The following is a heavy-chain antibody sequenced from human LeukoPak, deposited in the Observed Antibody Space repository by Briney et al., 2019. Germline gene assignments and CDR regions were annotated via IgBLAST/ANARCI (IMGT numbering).Heavy chain of an antibody. CDR2: TSYDGRNK. CDR3: ARDGYGLDTPMVSTNFDY. V-gene: IGHV3-30*04. CDR1: GFTFRSSA. Sequence: TGGSLRLSCAASGFTFRSSAMHWVRQAPGKGLEWVAVTSYDGRNKYYADSAKGRFTISRDNSKNTLYLQMNSLRPEDTAVYYCARDGYGLDTPMVSTNFDYWGQGTLVTVSP. J-gene: IGHJ4*02. D-gene: IGHD5-18*01.